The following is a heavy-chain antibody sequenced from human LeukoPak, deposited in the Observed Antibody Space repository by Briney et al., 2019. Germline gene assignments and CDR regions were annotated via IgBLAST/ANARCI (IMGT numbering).Heavy chain of an antibody. Sequence: GASVKVSCKASGYTFTGYYMHWVRQAPGQGLEWMGRINPNSGGTNFAQKFQGRVTMARDTSISTAYMKLSRLRSDDTAVYYCAVRSYSSPFDYWGQGTLVTVSS. J-gene: IGHJ4*02. CDR3: AVRSYSSPFDY. CDR2: INPNSGGT. D-gene: IGHD1-26*01. V-gene: IGHV1-2*06. CDR1: GYTFTGYY.